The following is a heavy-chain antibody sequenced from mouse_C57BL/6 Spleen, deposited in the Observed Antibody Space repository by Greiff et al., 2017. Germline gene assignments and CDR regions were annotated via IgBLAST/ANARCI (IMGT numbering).Heavy chain of an antibody. J-gene: IGHJ3*01. CDR1: GFSLTRYG. CDR3: AREDYGSSPWFAY. V-gene: IGHV2-2*01. Sequence: VQLQESGPGLVQPSQSLSITCTVSGFSLTRYGVHWVRQSPGKGLEWLGVRWSGGSTDYNAAFISRLSISKDNSKSQFFFKMNSLPADDTAIYYCAREDYGSSPWFAYWGQGTLVTVSA. D-gene: IGHD1-1*01. CDR2: RWSGGST.